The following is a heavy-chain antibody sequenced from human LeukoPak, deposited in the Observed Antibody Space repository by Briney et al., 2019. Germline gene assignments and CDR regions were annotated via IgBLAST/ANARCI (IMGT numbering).Heavy chain of an antibody. CDR1: GFTFSSHH. D-gene: IGHD2-2*01. CDR3: ARMSSYCDY. CDR2: IKPDGSEK. J-gene: IGHJ4*02. V-gene: IGHV3-7*01. Sequence: GGSLRLSCVASGFTFSSHHMNWVRQTPGKGLESVATIKPDGSEKYYVDPVKGRFTISRDNAKSSLYLQMNSLRAEDTGVYFCARMSSYCDYWGQGTLVTVSS.